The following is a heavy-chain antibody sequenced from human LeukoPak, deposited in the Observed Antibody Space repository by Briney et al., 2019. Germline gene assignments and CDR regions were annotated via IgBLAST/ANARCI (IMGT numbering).Heavy chain of an antibody. CDR2: NNPSGGRT. CDR3: SRELGGSYFDY. V-gene: IGHV1-46*01. CDR1: GYTFSNYY. J-gene: IGHJ4*02. Sequence: ASVKVSCKASGYTFSNYYIHWVRQAPGQGLEWMGVNNPSGGRTTYAQKFQGRVTMTRDTSTSTAYMDLSSLRSDDTAVYYCSRELGGSYFDYWGQGTLVTVPS. D-gene: IGHD1-26*01.